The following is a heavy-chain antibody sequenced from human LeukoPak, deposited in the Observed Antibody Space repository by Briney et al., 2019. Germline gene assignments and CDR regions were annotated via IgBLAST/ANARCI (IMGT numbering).Heavy chain of an antibody. CDR2: ISYDGSNK. CDR3: ARDSYGMDV. V-gene: IGHV3-30*04. J-gene: IGHJ6*02. CDR1: GFTFSSYA. Sequence: GGTLRLSCAASGFTFSSYAMHWVRQAPGKGLEWVAVISYDGSNKYYADSVKGRFTISRDNSKNTLYLQMNSLRAEDTAVYYCARDSYGMDVWGQGTTVTVSS.